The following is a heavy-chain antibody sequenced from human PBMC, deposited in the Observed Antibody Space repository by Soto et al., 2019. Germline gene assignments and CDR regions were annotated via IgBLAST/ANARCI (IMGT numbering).Heavy chain of an antibody. CDR3: ARVSTVTKLDY. CDR2: IYYTGST. Sequence: SETLSLTCTVSGVSISSTTYYWGWIRQPPGKGLEWIGSIYYTGSTHYNPALKSRVTISVDTSKNQFSLKLRSVTAADTAVYYCARVSTVTKLDYWGHGMLVTVSS. J-gene: IGHJ4*01. V-gene: IGHV4-39*01. D-gene: IGHD4-17*01. CDR1: GVSISSTTYY.